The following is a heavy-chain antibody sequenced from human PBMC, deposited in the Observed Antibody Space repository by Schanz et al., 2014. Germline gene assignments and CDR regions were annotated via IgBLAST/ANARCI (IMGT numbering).Heavy chain of an antibody. CDR3: VRDIWEKHAKRYHYNGMDV. J-gene: IGHJ6*02. D-gene: IGHD1-26*01. CDR2: IYGGGGT. Sequence: EVQLVESGGGLVQPGGSLRLSCAASGFTVSTNYMSWVRQAPGKGLEWVSGIYGGGGTHYAESVKGRCTISRDDSRNTLFLQMNSLRAEDTAVYYCVRDIWEKHAKRYHYNGMDVWGQGTTVTVFS. V-gene: IGHV3-66*01. CDR1: GFTVSTNY.